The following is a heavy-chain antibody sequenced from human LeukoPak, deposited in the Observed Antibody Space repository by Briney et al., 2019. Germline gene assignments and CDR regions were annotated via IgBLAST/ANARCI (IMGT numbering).Heavy chain of an antibody. D-gene: IGHD3-10*01. J-gene: IGHJ4*02. CDR2: ISGSGDGT. V-gene: IGHV3-23*01. Sequence: QPGGSPRLSCAASGFTFINFAMNWVRRAPGKGLEWVSTISGSGDGTYYADSVKGRFTIPRDNSKNTLFLQMSSLSADDTALYYCAKGRLQEGTVFRGVITPVDYWGEGTLVTVTS. CDR1: GFTFINFA. CDR3: AKGRLQEGTVFRGVITPVDY.